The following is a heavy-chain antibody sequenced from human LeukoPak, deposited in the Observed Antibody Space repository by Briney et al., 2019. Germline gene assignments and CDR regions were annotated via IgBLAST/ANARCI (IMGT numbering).Heavy chain of an antibody. V-gene: IGHV4-31*03. Sequence: SETLSLTCTVSGGSLSSGGYYWSWIRQHPGNGLEWIGYIYYSGSTYYNPSLKTRVTISVDTSKNQFSLKLSSVTVADTAVYYCARTKAYYDYVWGSYRYGSPFDYWGQGTLVTVSS. CDR2: IYYSGST. CDR1: GGSLSSGGYY. CDR3: ARTKAYYDYVWGSYRYGSPFDY. J-gene: IGHJ4*02. D-gene: IGHD3-16*02.